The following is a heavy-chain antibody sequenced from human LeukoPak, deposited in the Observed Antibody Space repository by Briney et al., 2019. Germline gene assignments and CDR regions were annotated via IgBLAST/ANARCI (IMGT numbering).Heavy chain of an antibody. V-gene: IGHV3-7*03. CDR3: ARRVDGSGRYRGYYYYYMDI. J-gene: IGHJ6*03. D-gene: IGHD3-10*01. CDR2: IKPDGSDK. Sequence: GGSLRLSCAASGFTFSGYWMSWVRQAPGKGLEWVANIKPDGSDKAYVDSVKGRFTISRDNTKNSLYLQMSSLRAEDTALYYCARRVDGSGRYRGYYYYYMDIWGKGTTVTISS. CDR1: GFTFSGYW.